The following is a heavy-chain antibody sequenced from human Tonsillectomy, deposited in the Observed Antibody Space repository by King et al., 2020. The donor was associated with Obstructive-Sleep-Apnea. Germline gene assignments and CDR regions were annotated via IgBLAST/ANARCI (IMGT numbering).Heavy chain of an antibody. J-gene: IGHJ4*02. Sequence: QLQESGPGLVKPSETLSLTCTVSGGSISSYYWSWIRQPPGKGLEWIGYIYSRGSTNYNPSLKSRVTLSGDTSKNQFSLKLSSLTAADTAVYYGARGSGWYYFDYWGQGTLVTVSS. CDR3: ARGSGWYYFDY. CDR2: IYSRGST. CDR1: GGSISSYY. D-gene: IGHD6-19*01. V-gene: IGHV4-59*01.